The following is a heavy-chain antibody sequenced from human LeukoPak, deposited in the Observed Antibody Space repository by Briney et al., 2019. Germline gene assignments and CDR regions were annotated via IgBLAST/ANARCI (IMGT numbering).Heavy chain of an antibody. Sequence: RASETLSLTCTVSGGSISSGSYYWSWIRQPTGKGLEWIGRIYISGSTNYNPSIKSRVTISVDTSKNQFSLKLSSVTAADTAVYYCACLTTADAFDIWGQGTMVTVSS. D-gene: IGHD3-22*01. J-gene: IGHJ3*02. CDR2: IYISGST. CDR3: ACLTTADAFDI. V-gene: IGHV4-61*02. CDR1: GGSISSGSYY.